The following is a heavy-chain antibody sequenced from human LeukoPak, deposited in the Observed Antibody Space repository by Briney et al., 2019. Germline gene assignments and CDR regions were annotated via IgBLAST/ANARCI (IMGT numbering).Heavy chain of an antibody. J-gene: IGHJ6*03. V-gene: IGHV3-30*02. D-gene: IGHD1-26*01. CDR2: IWYGGSNK. CDR3: AKDAPELPYYYYYYMDV. Sequence: GGSLRLSCAASGFTFSSYGMHWVRQAPGKGLERVAVIWYGGSNKYYADSVKGRFTISRDNSKNTLYLQMNSLRAEDTAVYYCAKDAPELPYYYYYYMDVWGKGTTVTVSS. CDR1: GFTFSSYG.